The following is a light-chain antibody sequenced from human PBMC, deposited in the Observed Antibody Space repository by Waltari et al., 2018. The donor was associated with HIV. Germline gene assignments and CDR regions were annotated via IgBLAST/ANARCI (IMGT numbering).Light chain of an antibody. V-gene: IGLV8-61*01. CDR3: LLHMGGGAWV. CDR1: TRLFPSYSF. J-gene: IGLJ3*02. CDR2: STD. Sequence: TVVTQVPTISVSPGEPVTLTFGSNTRLFPSYSFPIWYQQTPGQAPRTLIYSTDIRSSGVPDRFSGSILGNKAALTITGAQVDDESDYYCLLHMGGGAWVFGVGTKLTVL.